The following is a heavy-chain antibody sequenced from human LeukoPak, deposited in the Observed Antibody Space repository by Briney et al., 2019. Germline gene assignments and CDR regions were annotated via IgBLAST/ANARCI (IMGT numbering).Heavy chain of an antibody. V-gene: IGHV4-34*01. CDR2: INHSGST. CDR1: GGSFSGYY. J-gene: IGHJ4*02. Sequence: PSETLSLTCAVYGGSFSGYYWSWIRQPPGKGLEWIGEINHSGSTNYNPSLKSRVTISVDTSKSQFSLKLSSVTAADTAVYYCTSEISSASNYWGQGTLVTVSS. D-gene: IGHD6-6*01. CDR3: TSEISSASNY.